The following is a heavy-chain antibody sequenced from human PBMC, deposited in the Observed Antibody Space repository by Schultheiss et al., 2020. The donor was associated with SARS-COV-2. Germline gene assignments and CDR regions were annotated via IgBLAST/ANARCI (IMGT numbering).Heavy chain of an antibody. CDR2: ISGGGDNT. V-gene: IGHV3-23*01. D-gene: IGHD1-26*01. CDR1: GFSFNTFV. Sequence: GGSLRLSCAASGFSFNTFVMTWVRQAPGKGLQWVSGISGGGDNTYYADSVKGRFTISRDDSKKMLFLLMNSLRAEDTAIYYCAKVPSRSNWESYWGQGTLVTVSS. CDR3: AKVPSRSNWESY. J-gene: IGHJ4*02.